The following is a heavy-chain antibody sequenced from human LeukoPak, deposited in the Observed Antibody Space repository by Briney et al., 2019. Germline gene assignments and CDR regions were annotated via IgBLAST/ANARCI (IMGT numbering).Heavy chain of an antibody. Sequence: GASVKVSCKASGYTFTSYDIKWVRQATGQGLEWMGLMNPNSGNIGYAQKFQGRVTMTRDTSTSTAYMERRSLRSEDTAVYDCARGNTLRYSGSYYPNHDYWGQGTLVTVSS. V-gene: IGHV1-8*01. CDR2: MNPNSGNI. CDR3: ARGNTLRYSGSYYPNHDY. J-gene: IGHJ4*02. D-gene: IGHD1-26*01. CDR1: GYTFTSYD.